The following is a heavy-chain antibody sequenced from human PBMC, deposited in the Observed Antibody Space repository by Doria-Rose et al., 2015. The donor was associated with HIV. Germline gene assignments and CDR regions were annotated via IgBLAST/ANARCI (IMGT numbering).Heavy chain of an antibody. V-gene: IGHV2-26*01. CDR2: IFSDDER. J-gene: IGHJ4*02. CDR3: ARIKSGRWYHKYYFDF. D-gene: IGHD6-13*01. Sequence: QESGPVLVKPTETLTLTCTVSGVSLSSPGMGVSWIRQPPGKALEWLANIFSDDERPYKTSLKSRPTISRGTSKSQVVLTMTDMDPVGTATYYCARIKSGRWYHKYYFDFWGQGTLVIVSA. CDR1: GVSLSSPGMG.